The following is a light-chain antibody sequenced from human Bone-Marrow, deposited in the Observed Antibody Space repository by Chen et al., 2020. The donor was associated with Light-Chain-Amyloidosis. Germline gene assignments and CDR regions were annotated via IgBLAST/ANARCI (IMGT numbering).Light chain of an antibody. V-gene: IGKV1-5*01. Sequence: DIQMTQSPSTLSASVGDRVTITCRASQSISSWLAWYQQKPGKAPKLLIYDASSLESGVPSRFSGSGSGTEFTLTISSLQPDDFATYYCQQYKSYWVTFGQGTRLEIK. CDR2: DAS. J-gene: IGKJ5*01. CDR1: QSISSW. CDR3: QQYKSYWVT.